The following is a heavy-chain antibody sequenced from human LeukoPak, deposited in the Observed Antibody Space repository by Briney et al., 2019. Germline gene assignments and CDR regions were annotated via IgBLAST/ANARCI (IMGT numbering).Heavy chain of an antibody. J-gene: IGHJ5*02. CDR2: INGYSGNT. CDR3: VRGTEDGWLSGEFDP. V-gene: IGHV1-18*01. CDR1: GYTFTSYG. D-gene: IGHD3-22*01. Sequence: ASVKVSCKASGYTFTSYGISWVRQAPGQGLEWMGWINGYSGNTNYAQKFQGRVTMTTDTSTSTAYMELRSLRADDTAVYYCVRGTEDGWLSGEFDPWGQGTLVTVSS.